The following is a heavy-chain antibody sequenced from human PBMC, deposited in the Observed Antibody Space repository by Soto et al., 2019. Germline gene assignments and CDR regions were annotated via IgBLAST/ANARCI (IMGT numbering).Heavy chain of an antibody. CDR1: GGSISSYY. J-gene: IGHJ6*03. CDR3: ARLWQQPHYYYYYYYMDV. CDR2: IYYSGST. Sequence: PSETLSLTCTVSGGSISSYYWSWIRQPPGKGLEWIGYIYYSGSTNYNPSLKSRVTISVDTSKNQFSLKLSSVTAADTAVYYCARLWQQPHYYYYYYYMDVWGKGTTVTVSS. V-gene: IGHV4-59*08. D-gene: IGHD6-13*01.